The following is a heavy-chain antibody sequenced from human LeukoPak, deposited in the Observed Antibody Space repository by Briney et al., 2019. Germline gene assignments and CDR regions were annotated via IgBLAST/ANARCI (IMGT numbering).Heavy chain of an antibody. CDR3: AKDPYRASSGLVDY. V-gene: IGHV3-23*01. D-gene: IGHD6-6*01. J-gene: IGHJ4*02. Sequence: GGSLRLSCATSGFTFSNYAVSWVRQAPGKGLEWVPSINGSRGTTYYAASVKGRFTISRDNSKNTLYLQMNSLRAEDTAVYYCAKDPYRASSGLVDYWGQGTLVTGSA. CDR2: INGSRGTT. CDR1: GFTFSNYA.